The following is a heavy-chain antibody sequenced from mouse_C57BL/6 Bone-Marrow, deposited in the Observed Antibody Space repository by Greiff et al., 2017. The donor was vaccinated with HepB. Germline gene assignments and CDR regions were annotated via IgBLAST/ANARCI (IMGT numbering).Heavy chain of an antibody. CDR3: TRDRQRAWFAY. Sequence: EVHLVESGEGLMKPGGSLKLSCAASGFTFSSYAMSWVRQTPEKRLEWVAYISSGGDYIYYADTVKGRFTISRDNARNTLYLQMSSLKSEDTAMYYCTRDRQRAWFAYWGQGTLVTVSA. CDR1: GFTFSSYA. J-gene: IGHJ3*01. CDR2: ISSGGDYI. V-gene: IGHV5-9-1*02.